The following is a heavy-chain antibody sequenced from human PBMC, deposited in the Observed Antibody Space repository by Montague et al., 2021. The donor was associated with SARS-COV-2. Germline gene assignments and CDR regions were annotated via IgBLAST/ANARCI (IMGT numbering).Heavy chain of an antibody. CDR1: GDSDSSKSVA. CDR2: TYYRSKWNS. J-gene: IGHJ4*02. D-gene: IGHD6-19*01. Sequence: CAISGDSDSSKSVAWSWDRQSSSRGLEWLGGTYYRSKWNSDYAPSVRGRLTVNPDASKNEFSLELNYVTPEDTAVYYCVRYSGWFYFDFWGQGTLVTVSS. CDR3: VRYSGWFYFDF. V-gene: IGHV6-1*01.